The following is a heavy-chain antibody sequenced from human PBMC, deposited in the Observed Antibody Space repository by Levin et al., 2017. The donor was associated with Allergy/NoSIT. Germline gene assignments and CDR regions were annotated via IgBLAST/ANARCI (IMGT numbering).Heavy chain of an antibody. V-gene: IGHV3-74*01. CDR3: ARALWGSWNDPFDY. J-gene: IGHJ4*02. Sequence: LSLTCAASGFTFSSYWMHWVRQAPGKGLVWVSRINSDGSSTSYADSVKGRFTISRDNAKNTLYLQMNSLRAEDTAVYYCARALWGSWNDPFDYWGQGTLVTVSS. CDR2: INSDGSST. D-gene: IGHD1-1*01. CDR1: GFTFSSYW.